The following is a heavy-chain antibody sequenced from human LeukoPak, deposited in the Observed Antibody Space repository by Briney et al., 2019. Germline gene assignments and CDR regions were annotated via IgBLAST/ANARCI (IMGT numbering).Heavy chain of an antibody. D-gene: IGHD5-18*01. CDR1: GYTFTSYG. J-gene: IGHJ6*03. V-gene: IGHV1-18*01. CDR3: ARAYVDTAMPSDYYYYYMDV. Sequence: ASVKVSCKASGYTFTSYGISWVRHAPGQGLEWMGWISVYNGNTNYAQKLQGRVTMTTDTSTSTAYMELRSLRSDDTAVYYCARAYVDTAMPSDYYYYYMDVWGKGTTVTVSS. CDR2: ISVYNGNT.